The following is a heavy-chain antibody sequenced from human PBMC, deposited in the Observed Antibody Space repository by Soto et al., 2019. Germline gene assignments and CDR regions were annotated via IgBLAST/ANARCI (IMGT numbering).Heavy chain of an antibody. CDR3: ARRIQWLPYYYYGMDV. D-gene: IGHD6-19*01. CDR1: GGSISSSNW. J-gene: IGHJ6*02. Sequence: SETLSLTCAVSGGSISSSNWWSWVRQPPGKGLEWIGEIYHSGSTNYNPSLKSRVTISVDKSKNQFSLKLSSVTAADTAVYYCARRIQWLPYYYYGMDVWGQGTTVTVSS. V-gene: IGHV4-4*02. CDR2: IYHSGST.